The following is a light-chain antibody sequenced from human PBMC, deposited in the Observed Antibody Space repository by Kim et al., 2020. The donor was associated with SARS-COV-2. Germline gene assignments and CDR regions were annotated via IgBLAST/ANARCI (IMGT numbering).Light chain of an antibody. CDR2: DAS. J-gene: IGKJ2*01. V-gene: IGKV3-11*01. CDR1: QSVGNY. CDR3: QQRRDGYT. Sequence: LSLSPGERATLSCRASQSVGNYLGWYQQKPGQAPRLLISDASDRATDIPARFSGSGSGTDFTLTISSLEPEDFAVYYCQQRRDGYTFGQGTKLEIK.